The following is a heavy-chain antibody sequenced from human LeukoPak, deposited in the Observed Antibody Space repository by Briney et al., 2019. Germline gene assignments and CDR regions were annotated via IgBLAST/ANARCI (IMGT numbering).Heavy chain of an antibody. CDR2: IIPSLNRA. CDR1: GGPFDNYA. Sequence: SVKVSRKSSGGPFDNYAINWVRQAPGQGLEWMGRIIPSLNRANYAQIRVTITADKSTATAYMELSGLRHEDTAVYYCARRTDRVDDAFDVWGQGTLVTVSS. J-gene: IGHJ3*01. V-gene: IGHV1-69*04. D-gene: IGHD3/OR15-3a*01. CDR3: ARRTDRVDDAFDV.